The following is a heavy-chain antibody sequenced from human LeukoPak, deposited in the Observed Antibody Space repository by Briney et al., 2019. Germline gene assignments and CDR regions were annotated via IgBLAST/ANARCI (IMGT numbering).Heavy chain of an antibody. CDR3: ARNLIVVFNDAFDI. J-gene: IGHJ3*02. CDR2: IYYSGST. Sequence: SETLSLTCTVSGGSLNTYSWSWIRQPPGKGLEWIGFIYYSGSTNYTPSLKGRVTISVDTSKNQFSLKLSSVTAADTAVYHCARNLIVVFNDAFDIWGQGTMVTVSS. CDR1: GGSLNTYS. V-gene: IGHV4-59*01. D-gene: IGHD3-22*01.